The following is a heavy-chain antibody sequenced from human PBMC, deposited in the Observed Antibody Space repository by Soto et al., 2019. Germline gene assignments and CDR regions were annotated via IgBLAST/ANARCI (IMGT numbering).Heavy chain of an antibody. D-gene: IGHD6-19*01. Sequence: QLVESGGGVVQPGRSLTLSCAASGFTFRTYGMHWVRQAPGKGLEWVAVIWFDGSNKYYADSVKGRFTISRDNSENRVSLEMNSLSAEDSAVYYCAKYHLGGWAHYYYYDGMDVWGQGTRVTVSS. J-gene: IGHJ6*02. CDR1: GFTFRTYG. CDR3: AKYHLGGWAHYYYYDGMDV. CDR2: IWFDGSNK. V-gene: IGHV3-33*06.